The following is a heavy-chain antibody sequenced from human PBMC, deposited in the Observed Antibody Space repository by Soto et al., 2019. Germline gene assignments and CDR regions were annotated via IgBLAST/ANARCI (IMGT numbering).Heavy chain of an antibody. CDR1: GGTFSSYA. CDR2: IIPIFGTA. D-gene: IGHD4-17*01. J-gene: IGHJ3*02. V-gene: IGHV1-69*06. CDR3: ARGLYGDSSFAFDI. Sequence: QVQLVQSGAEVKKPGSSVKVSCKASGGTFSSYAISWVRQAPGQGLEWMGGIIPIFGTANYAQKFQGRVTMTRDTSTSTVYMELSSLRSEDTAVYYCARGLYGDSSFAFDIWGQGTMVTVSS.